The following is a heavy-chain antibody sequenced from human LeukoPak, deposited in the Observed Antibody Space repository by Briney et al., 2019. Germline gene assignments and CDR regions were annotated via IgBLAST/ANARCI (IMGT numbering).Heavy chain of an antibody. J-gene: IGHJ6*03. D-gene: IGHD3-3*01. V-gene: IGHV3-23*01. CDR1: GFTFTNYA. Sequence: GGSLRLSCAASGFTFTNYAMSWVRQAPGKGLEWVSAITGSRGSTYFADSVKGRFTISRDTSKNTLYLQMNSLRAEDTAVYYCARDSHSYFHFWSGYYAPYYYHLKDVLGKGTTVTVSS. CDR2: ITGSRGST. CDR3: ARDSHSYFHFWSGYYAPYYYHLKDV.